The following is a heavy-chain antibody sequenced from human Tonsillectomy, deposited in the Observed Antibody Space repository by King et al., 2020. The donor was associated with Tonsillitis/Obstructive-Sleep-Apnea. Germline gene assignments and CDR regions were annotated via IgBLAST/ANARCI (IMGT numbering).Heavy chain of an antibody. CDR3: AKLLGITGRSAFDI. V-gene: IGHV3-53*01. J-gene: IGHJ3*02. Sequence: VQLVESGGGLIQPGGSLRLSCAASGFTVSSNYMSWVRQAPGKGLEWVSVIYSGGSKYYAASVKGRFTISRDDSKETLYLQMNSLRVEDTAVYYCAKLLGITGRSAFDIWGQGTMVTVSS. CDR1: GFTVSSNY. D-gene: IGHD1-14*01. CDR2: IYSGGSK.